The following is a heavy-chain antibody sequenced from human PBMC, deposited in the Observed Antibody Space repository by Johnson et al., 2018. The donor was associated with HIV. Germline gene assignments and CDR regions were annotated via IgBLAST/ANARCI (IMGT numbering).Heavy chain of an antibody. Sequence: QVQLVESGGGVVQPGKSLRLFCAASGFTFSSYAMHWVRQAPGKGLEWVAVISYDGSNKYYADSVKGRFTISRDNSENTLYLQMNSLRPEDTAVYFCARDGKYSSIGPDAFDVWGQGTMVAVSS. D-gene: IGHD6-13*01. J-gene: IGHJ3*01. CDR2: ISYDGSNK. CDR3: ARDGKYSSIGPDAFDV. V-gene: IGHV3-30*14. CDR1: GFTFSSYA.